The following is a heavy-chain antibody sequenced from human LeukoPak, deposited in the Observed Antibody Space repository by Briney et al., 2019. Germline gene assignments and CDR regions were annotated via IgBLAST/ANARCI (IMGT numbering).Heavy chain of an antibody. Sequence: GGSLRLSCAASGFTFSSYAMSWVRQAPGKGLEWDSAISGSGGSRYYADSVKGRFTISRDNSKNTLYLQMNSLRAEDTAVYYCAKDRLLCSSTSCYVSYMDVWGKGTSVTVSS. V-gene: IGHV3-23*01. CDR1: GFTFSSYA. J-gene: IGHJ6*03. CDR2: ISGSGGSR. D-gene: IGHD2-2*01. CDR3: AKDRLLCSSTSCYVSYMDV.